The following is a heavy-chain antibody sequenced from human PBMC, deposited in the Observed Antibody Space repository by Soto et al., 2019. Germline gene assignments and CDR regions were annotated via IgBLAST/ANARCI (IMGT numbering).Heavy chain of an antibody. CDR2: IWYDGSNK. CDR3: ARDPVGPGIFDY. Sequence: GSRRLSCAASGFTFSSYGMHWVRQAPGKGLEWVAVIWYDGSNKYYADSVKGRFTISRDNSKNTMYLQMNSLRAEDTAVYYCARDPVGPGIFDYWGQGTLVTVSS. D-gene: IGHD1-26*01. V-gene: IGHV3-33*01. J-gene: IGHJ4*02. CDR1: GFTFSSYG.